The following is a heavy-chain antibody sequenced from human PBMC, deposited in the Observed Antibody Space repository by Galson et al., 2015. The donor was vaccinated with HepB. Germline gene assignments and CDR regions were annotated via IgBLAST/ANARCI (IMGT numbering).Heavy chain of an antibody. J-gene: IGHJ3*01. CDR1: GFNFNYYA. V-gene: IGHV3-64D*08. CDR3: VKEDCLSGFLVGSFHV. D-gene: IGHD3-3*01. Sequence: SLRLSCAASGFNFNYYAMHWVRQAPGRGLEYISGITNDGAGTNYADFVRGRFTISRDNSRNSLNLQMTSLRPDDTAVYYCVKEDCLSGFLVGSFHVWGQGTMVTVSS. CDR2: ITNDGAGT.